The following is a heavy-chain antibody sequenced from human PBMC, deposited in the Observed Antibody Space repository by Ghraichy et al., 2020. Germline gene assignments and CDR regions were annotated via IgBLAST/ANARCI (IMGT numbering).Heavy chain of an antibody. CDR1: GDSISGYY. CDR3: ARDRRYSTSYNWFDP. V-gene: IGHV4-4*07. Sequence: ETLSLTCTVSGDSISGYYWSWIRQPAEKGLEWIGRIYTSGTTIYSPSLKSRLTLSVDTSKNQLSLKLSSVTAADTAIYYCARDRRYSTSYNWFDPWGQGTLVTVSS. CDR2: IYTSGTT. J-gene: IGHJ5*02. D-gene: IGHD6-13*01.